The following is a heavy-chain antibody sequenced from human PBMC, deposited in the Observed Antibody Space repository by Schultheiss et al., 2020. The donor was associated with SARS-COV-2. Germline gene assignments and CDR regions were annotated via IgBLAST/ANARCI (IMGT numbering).Heavy chain of an antibody. V-gene: IGHV5-51*01. J-gene: IGHJ3*01. CDR2: IYPGDSDT. D-gene: IGHD1-7*01. CDR3: ARGREGTRSPFDL. Sequence: GESLKISCMGSGYSFPNFWIAWVRQMPGKGLEWKGIIYPGDSDTRYSPSFHGQVTMSADKSLSTAYLQWTSLRASDTAMYYCARGREGTRSPFDLWGQGTMVTGS. CDR1: GYSFPNFW.